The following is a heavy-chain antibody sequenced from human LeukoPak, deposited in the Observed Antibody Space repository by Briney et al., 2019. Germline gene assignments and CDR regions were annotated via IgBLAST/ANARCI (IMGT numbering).Heavy chain of an antibody. Sequence: SQTLSLTCTVSRGSISSGSYYWSWIRQPAGKGLEWIGRIYSSGNTNYNSSLKSRVTISVDTSKNQFSLRLSSVTAADTAVYYCARDDWQSLAIDYWGQGTLVTVSS. J-gene: IGHJ4*02. D-gene: IGHD6-19*01. CDR2: IYSSGNT. CDR3: ARDDWQSLAIDY. V-gene: IGHV4-61*02. CDR1: RGSISSGSYY.